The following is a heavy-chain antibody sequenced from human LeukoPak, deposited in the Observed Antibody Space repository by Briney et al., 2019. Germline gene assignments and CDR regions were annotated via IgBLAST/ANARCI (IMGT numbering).Heavy chain of an antibody. CDR2: INPNSGGT. J-gene: IGHJ4*02. Sequence: ASVKVSCKASGYTFTGYYMHWVRQAPGQGLEWMGWINPNSGGTNYAQKFQGRVTMTRDTSISTAYMELSRLRSDDTAVYYCATPGPYCSSTSCRGYFDYWGQGTLVTVSS. D-gene: IGHD2-2*01. CDR1: GYTFTGYY. CDR3: ATPGPYCSSTSCRGYFDY. V-gene: IGHV1-2*02.